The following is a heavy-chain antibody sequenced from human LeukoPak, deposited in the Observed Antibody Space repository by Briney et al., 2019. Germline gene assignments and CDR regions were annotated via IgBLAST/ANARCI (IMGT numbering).Heavy chain of an antibody. CDR1: GYTFTGYY. D-gene: IGHD1-26*01. Sequence: ASVKVSCKASGYTFTGYYMHWVRQAPGQGLEWMGRINPNSGGTNYAQKFQGRVTMTRDTSISPAHMELDRLRSDDTADYYCASGKYSFEYWGQGTLVTVSS. V-gene: IGHV1-2*06. J-gene: IGHJ4*02. CDR2: INPNSGGT. CDR3: ASGKYSFEY.